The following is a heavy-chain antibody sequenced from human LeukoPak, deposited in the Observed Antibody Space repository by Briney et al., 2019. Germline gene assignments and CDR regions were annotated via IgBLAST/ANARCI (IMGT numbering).Heavy chain of an antibody. CDR3: ARNNGMDV. J-gene: IGHJ6*02. V-gene: IGHV3-7*03. CDR1: GFPFSSYW. Sequence: GGSLRRSCVASGFPFSSYWMTWVRQVPGRGPEWVANVNRDGSETYYLDSVKGRFTISKDNAKNSLYLQMNSLRAEDTALYHCARNNGMDVWGQGTTVIVSS. CDR2: VNRDGSET.